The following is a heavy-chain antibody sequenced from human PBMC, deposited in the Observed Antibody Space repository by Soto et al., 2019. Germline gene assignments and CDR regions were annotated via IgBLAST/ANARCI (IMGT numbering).Heavy chain of an antibody. CDR1: VFTFDDNA. V-gene: IGHV3-9*01. D-gene: IGHD3-16*01. J-gene: IGHJ4*02. Sequence: GWSLRLSCSFSVFTFDDNAMHWVRQATHKRLGWVLGINWKSDIGDAASDNGRFNICRDKAENSLNRQMNRQRGEDTALYYCAISQDRGGRTTFIYWGQGTQVTVSS. CDR2: INWKSDI. CDR3: AISQDRGGRTTFIY.